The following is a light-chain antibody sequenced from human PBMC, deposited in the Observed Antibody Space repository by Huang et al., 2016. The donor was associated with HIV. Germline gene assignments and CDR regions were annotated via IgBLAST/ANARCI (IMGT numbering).Light chain of an antibody. V-gene: IGKV2-28*01. CDR3: MQALQTRT. J-gene: IGKJ1*01. CDR1: QSLLHSNGYNY. CDR2: LGS. Sequence: DIVMTQSPLSLPVTPGEPASISCRSSQSLLHSNGYNYLDWYLQKPGQSPQLLIYLGSNRACGVPDRFRGSGSGTDFTLKISRVEAEDFGVYYCMQALQTRTFGQGTKVEIK.